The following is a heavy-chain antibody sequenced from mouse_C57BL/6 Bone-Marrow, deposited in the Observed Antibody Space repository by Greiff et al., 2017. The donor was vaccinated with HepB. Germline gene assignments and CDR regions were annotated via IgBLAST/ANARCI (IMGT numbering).Heavy chain of an antibody. CDR2: IWTGGGT. V-gene: IGHV2-9-1*01. J-gene: IGHJ4*01. D-gene: IGHD2-5*01. CDR3: ARGAYYSNYVAMDY. CDR1: GFSLTSYA. Sequence: QVQLQQSGPGLVAPSQSLSITCTVSGFSLTSYAISWVRQPPGKGLEWLGVIWTGGGTNYNSALKSRLSISKDNSKSQVFLKMNSLQTDDTARYYCARGAYYSNYVAMDYWGQGTSVTVSS.